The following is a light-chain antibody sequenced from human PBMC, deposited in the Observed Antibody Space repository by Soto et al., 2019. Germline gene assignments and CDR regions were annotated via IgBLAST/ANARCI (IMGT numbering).Light chain of an antibody. CDR3: SSYTSSSTLAYV. Sequence: QSALTQPASVSGSPGQSITISCTGTSSDVGGYNYVSWYQQHLGKAPKLMIYEVSNRPSGVSNRFSGSKSGNTASLTISGLQAEDEADYYCSSYTSSSTLAYVFGTGTKLTVL. CDR2: EVS. CDR1: SSDVGGYNY. J-gene: IGLJ1*01. V-gene: IGLV2-14*01.